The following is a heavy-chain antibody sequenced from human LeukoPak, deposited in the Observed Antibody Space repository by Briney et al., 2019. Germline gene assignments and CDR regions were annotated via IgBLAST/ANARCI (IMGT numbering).Heavy chain of an antibody. CDR3: ARDPYGSNAFDI. CDR1: GGSISSYY. D-gene: IGHD4-17*01. J-gene: IGHJ3*02. Sequence: SETLSLTCTVSGGSISSYYWSWIRQPPGKRLEWIGYIHYSGSSNYNPSLKSRVTISIDTSKNQFSLKLSSVTAADTAIYYCARDPYGSNAFDIWGQGTMVTVSS. CDR2: IHYSGSS. V-gene: IGHV4-59*01.